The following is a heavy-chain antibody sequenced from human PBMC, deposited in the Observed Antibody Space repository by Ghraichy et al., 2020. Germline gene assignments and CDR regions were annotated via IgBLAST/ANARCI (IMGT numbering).Heavy chain of an antibody. CDR3: ARRELELSAPFDY. V-gene: IGHV5-51*01. D-gene: IGHD1-7*01. CDR1: GFTFTNYW. J-gene: IGHJ4*02. Sequence: GESLNISCKASGFTFTNYWIGWVRQMPGKGLEWMGIIYPSDSDTKYSPSFQGQVTISADKSINTAYLQWSSLKALDTAMYYCARRELELSAPFDYWGQGTLVTVSS. CDR2: IYPSDSDT.